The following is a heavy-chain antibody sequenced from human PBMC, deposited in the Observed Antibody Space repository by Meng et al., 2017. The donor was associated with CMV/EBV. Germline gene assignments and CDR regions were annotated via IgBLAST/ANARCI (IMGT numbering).Heavy chain of an antibody. V-gene: IGHV3-30*04. CDR1: GFTFSSDA. Sequence: AASGFTFSSDAMHWVRQAPGKGLEWVAVISYDGSNKYYADSVKGRFTISRDNSKNTLYLQMNSLRAEDTAVYYCARSTSGSYYEFDYWGQGTLVTVSS. CDR2: ISYDGSNK. D-gene: IGHD1-26*01. J-gene: IGHJ4*02. CDR3: ARSTSGSYYEFDY.